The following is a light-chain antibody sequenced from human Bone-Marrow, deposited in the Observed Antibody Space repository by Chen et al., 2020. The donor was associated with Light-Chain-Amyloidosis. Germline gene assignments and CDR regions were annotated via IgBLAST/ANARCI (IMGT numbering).Light chain of an antibody. CDR3: SSYTITNTLV. Sequence: SALTQSASVSGSPGQSITISCTGTSSDVGGGNHVSWYQQHPDKAPKLMIYEVTNRPSWVPDSFAGSKSANTASLTISGLQTEDEADYFCSSYTITNTLVFGSGTRVTVL. J-gene: IGLJ1*01. V-gene: IGLV2-14*01. CDR2: EVT. CDR1: SSDVGGGNH.